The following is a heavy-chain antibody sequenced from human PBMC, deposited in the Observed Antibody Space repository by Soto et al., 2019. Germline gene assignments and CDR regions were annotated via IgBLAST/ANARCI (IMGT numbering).Heavy chain of an antibody. CDR1: GFTFSSYA. CDR2: ISGSGGST. CDR3: AKDAHYDYISGPLKYFVY. D-gene: IGHD3-16*01. J-gene: IGHJ4*02. V-gene: IGHV3-23*01. Sequence: GGSLRLSCAASGFTFSSYAMSWVRQAPGKGLEWVSAISGSGGSTYYADSVKGRFTISRDNSKNALYLQMNSLRAEDTAVYYCAKDAHYDYISGPLKYFVYWGQGTLVTVSS.